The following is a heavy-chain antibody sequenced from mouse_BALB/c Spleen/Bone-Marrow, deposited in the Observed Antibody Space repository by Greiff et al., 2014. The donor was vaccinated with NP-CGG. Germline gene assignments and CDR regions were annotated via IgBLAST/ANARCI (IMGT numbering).Heavy chain of an antibody. CDR1: GFNIKDTY. CDR2: IDPANGNT. J-gene: IGHJ4*01. V-gene: IGHV14-3*02. Sequence: VQLQQPGTELVKPGASVKLSCTASGFNIKDTYMHWVKQRPEQGLEWIGRIDPANGNTKYDPKFQGKATITADTSSNTAYLQLGSLTSEDTAVYYCAKYGGLRYAMDYWGQGTSVTVSS. D-gene: IGHD2-4*01. CDR3: AKYGGLRYAMDY.